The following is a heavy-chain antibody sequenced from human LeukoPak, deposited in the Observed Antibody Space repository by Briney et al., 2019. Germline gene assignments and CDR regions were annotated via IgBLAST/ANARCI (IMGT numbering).Heavy chain of an antibody. CDR2: INDDSSDI. CDR3: ARDTFQPGLIDS. D-gene: IGHD2-2*01. Sequence: GGSLRVSCAASGFTFSHYAMNWVRQAPGKGLEGVSYINDDSSDIHYADSVRGRFTISRDNARNILHLQLSSLRVEDTAVYYCARDTFQPGLIDSWGQGTLVIVSS. J-gene: IGHJ4*02. V-gene: IGHV3-21*05. CDR1: GFTFSHYA.